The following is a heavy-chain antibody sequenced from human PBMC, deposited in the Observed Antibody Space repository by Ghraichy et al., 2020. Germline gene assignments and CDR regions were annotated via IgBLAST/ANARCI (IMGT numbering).Heavy chain of an antibody. V-gene: IGHV4-59*11. D-gene: IGHD3-22*01. CDR1: GGSISSHY. CDR3: ARDLNYYDGGAYYDRFDL. J-gene: IGHJ3*01. Sequence: SETLSLTCTVSGGSISSHYWSWIRQPPGKGLEWIGYIYYTGSTTYNPSLKSRVTMSVDTSRTQFSLKLSSVTAADTAVYYCARDLNYYDGGAYYDRFDLWGQGTLVTVSS. CDR2: IYYTGST.